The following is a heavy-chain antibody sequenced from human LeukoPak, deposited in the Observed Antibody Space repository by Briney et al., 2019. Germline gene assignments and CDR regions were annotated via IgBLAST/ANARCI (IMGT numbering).Heavy chain of an antibody. J-gene: IGHJ5*01. CDR3: AREGDIVSVPTAWRFDS. Sequence: GGSLRLSCVASGFTFNKYWMSWVRQAPGKGLEWVANIKKDGSEKYYVDSVKGRFTISRDNAKNSLYLQMNSLRAEDTAVYYCAREGDIVSVPTAWRFDSWGQGTLVTVSS. V-gene: IGHV3-7*01. CDR2: IKKDGSEK. CDR1: GFTFNKYW. D-gene: IGHD2-2*01.